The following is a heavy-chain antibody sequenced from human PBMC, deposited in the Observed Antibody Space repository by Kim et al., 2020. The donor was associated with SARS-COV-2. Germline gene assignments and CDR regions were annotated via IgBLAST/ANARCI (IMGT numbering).Heavy chain of an antibody. CDR1: GFTFSDYS. Sequence: GGSLRLSCAASGFTFSDYSMNWVRQAPGKGLEWVSYIRRGSVTTYYADSVKGRFTISRDNARNSLYLQMNSLRDEDTAVYFCARDEGLNGGNPRFDFWGQGTLVTVSS. CDR2: IRRGSVTT. D-gene: IGHD4-17*01. V-gene: IGHV3-48*02. CDR3: ARDEGLNGGNPRFDF. J-gene: IGHJ4*02.